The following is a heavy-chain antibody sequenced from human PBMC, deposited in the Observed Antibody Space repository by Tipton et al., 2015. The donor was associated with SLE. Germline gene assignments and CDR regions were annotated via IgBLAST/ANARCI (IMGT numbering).Heavy chain of an antibody. V-gene: IGHV1-2*02. CDR3: ARNYDISRNPFDL. CDR1: GYTFNGYY. J-gene: IGHJ2*01. Sequence: QLVQSGAEVKKPGASVKVSCKASGYTFNGYYIYWLRQAPGQGLEWMGWMNPDSGVTKSAQKFQGRVTMTRDTSISTAYMELRSLKSDDTAVYYCARNYDISRNPFDLWGRGTLVTVSS. CDR2: MNPDSGVT. D-gene: IGHD3-9*01.